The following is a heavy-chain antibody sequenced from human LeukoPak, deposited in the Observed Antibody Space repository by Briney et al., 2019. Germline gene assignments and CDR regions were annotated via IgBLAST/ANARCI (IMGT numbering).Heavy chain of an antibody. CDR3: VSWAGGSSDAASFDY. CDR1: GYTFSDYY. CDR2: ITHPTGIR. V-gene: IGHV1-2*02. D-gene: IGHD3-10*01. Sequence: HWASVKVSCKASGYTFSDYYIHWVRQAPGQGFEWMGWITHPTGIRKFAQKFEGRVTLTSDTSISTVYLELNNLTPEDTAVYFCVSWAGGSSDAASFDYWGQGTLVTISS. J-gene: IGHJ4*02.